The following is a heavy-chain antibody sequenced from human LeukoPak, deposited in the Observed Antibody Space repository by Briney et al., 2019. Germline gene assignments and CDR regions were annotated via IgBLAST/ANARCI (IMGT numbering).Heavy chain of an antibody. CDR1: GGTSYT. Sequence: ASVKVSCKAPGGTSYTISWVRQAPGQGLEWMGRIIPTLNIVNYAQKFRDRVTITADKFTSTAYMELSSLRSEDTAVYYCAREESSSSDYMDVWGKGTTVTVSS. CDR3: AREESSSSDYMDV. V-gene: IGHV1-69*04. D-gene: IGHD6-6*01. CDR2: IIPTLNIV. J-gene: IGHJ6*03.